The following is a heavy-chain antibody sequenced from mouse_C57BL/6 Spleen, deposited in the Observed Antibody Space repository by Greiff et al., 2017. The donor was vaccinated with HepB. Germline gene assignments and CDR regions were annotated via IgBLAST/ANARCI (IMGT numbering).Heavy chain of an antibody. CDR3: ARGGDYDGGFAY. Sequence: VQLQQPGAELVMPGASVKLSCKASGYTFTSYWMHWVKQRPGQGLEWIGEIDPSDSYPNYNQKFKGKSTLTVDKSSSTAYMQLSSLTSEVSAVYYCARGGDYDGGFAYWGQGTLVTVSA. D-gene: IGHD2-4*01. CDR2: IDPSDSYP. J-gene: IGHJ3*01. CDR1: GYTFTSYW. V-gene: IGHV1-69*01.